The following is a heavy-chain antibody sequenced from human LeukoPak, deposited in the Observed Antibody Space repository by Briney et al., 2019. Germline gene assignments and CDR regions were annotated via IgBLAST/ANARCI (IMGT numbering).Heavy chain of an antibody. V-gene: IGHV1-2*02. CDR2: INPSSGGT. J-gene: IGHJ6*03. CDR3: ARTYYYGSGTSFYYYMDV. CDR1: GYTFTGYY. Sequence: ASVKVSCKASGYTFTGYYINWVRQAPGQGLEWMGWINPSSGGTNYAQKFQGRVTMTRDTSISTAYMELSSLRSDDSAVYYCARTYYYGSGTSFYYYMDVWGKGTTVTISS. D-gene: IGHD3-10*01.